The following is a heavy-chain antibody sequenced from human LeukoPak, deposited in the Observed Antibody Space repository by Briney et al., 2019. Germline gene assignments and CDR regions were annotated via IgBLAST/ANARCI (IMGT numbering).Heavy chain of an antibody. CDR2: IYPGDSDT. V-gene: IGHV5-51*01. CDR1: GYSFTSYW. J-gene: IGHJ4*02. CDR3: ARRSDYYDLLTGHYSIPYFDY. D-gene: IGHD3-9*01. Sequence: GESLKISCKGSGYSFTSYWIGWVRQMPGKGLEWMGIIYPGDSDTRYSPSFQGQVTISADKSITTAYLQWSSLKASDTAVYYCARRSDYYDLLTGHYSIPYFDYWGQGTLVTVSS.